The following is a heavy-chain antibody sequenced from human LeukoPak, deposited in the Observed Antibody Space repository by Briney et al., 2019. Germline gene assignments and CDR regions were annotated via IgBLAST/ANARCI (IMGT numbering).Heavy chain of an antibody. D-gene: IGHD2-15*01. Sequence: PGGSLRLSCAASGFTFSSYGMHWVRQAPGKGLEWVAVISYDGSNKYYADSVKGRFTISRDNSKNTLYLQVNSLRAEDTAVYCCAKDPFVGGHLLSGCVYWGQGTLVTVSS. CDR3: AKDPFVGGHLLSGCVY. CDR1: GFTFSSYG. J-gene: IGHJ4*02. V-gene: IGHV3-30*18. CDR2: ISYDGSNK.